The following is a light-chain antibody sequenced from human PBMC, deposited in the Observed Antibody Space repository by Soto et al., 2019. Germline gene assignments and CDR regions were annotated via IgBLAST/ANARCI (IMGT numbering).Light chain of an antibody. CDR3: REYVSYPVT. Sequence: DIQMTQSPSTLSASVGDRVTITCRASQSSSNSLAWYQQKPGKAPNLLIYKASSLESGVPSRFSGSGSGTEFTLTISSLQPDDVATYYCREYVSYPVTFGGGTKVEMK. CDR1: QSSSNS. V-gene: IGKV1-5*03. CDR2: KAS. J-gene: IGKJ4*01.